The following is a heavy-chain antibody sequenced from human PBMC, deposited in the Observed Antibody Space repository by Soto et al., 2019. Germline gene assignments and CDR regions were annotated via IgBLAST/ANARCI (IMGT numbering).Heavy chain of an antibody. CDR3: ATYLIGYYYYMDV. CDR1: GYTFTSYG. Sequence: GASVKVSCKASGYTFTSYGISWVRQAPGQGLEWMGWISAYNGNTNYAQKLQGRVTMTTDTSTSTAYMELRSLRSDDTAVYYRATYLIGYYYYMDVWGKGTTVTVSS. J-gene: IGHJ6*03. V-gene: IGHV1-18*01. CDR2: ISAYNGNT.